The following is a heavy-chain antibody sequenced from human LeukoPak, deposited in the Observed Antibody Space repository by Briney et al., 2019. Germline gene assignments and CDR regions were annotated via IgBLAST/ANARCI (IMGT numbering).Heavy chain of an antibody. CDR2: IRYDGRNK. D-gene: IGHD5-18*01. J-gene: IGHJ6*03. CDR3: AKGSGDSSTAIYYYYYMDV. Sequence: PGGSLRLSCAASGFTLTSYGMDWVRQAPGKGLEWVAFIRYDGRNKYYANSVKARFTTPRDNSQNTPYRQRNILMSKATAVSYCAKGSGDSSTAIYYYYYMDVWGKGTTVTVSS. CDR1: GFTLTSYG. V-gene: IGHV3-30*02.